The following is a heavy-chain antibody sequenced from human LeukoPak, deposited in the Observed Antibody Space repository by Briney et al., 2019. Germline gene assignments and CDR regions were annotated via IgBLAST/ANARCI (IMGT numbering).Heavy chain of an antibody. CDR3: ARDSPSIAASSFYMDV. D-gene: IGHD6-6*01. CDR1: GGSISSSSYY. J-gene: IGHJ6*03. Sequence: PSETLSLTCTVSGGSISSSSYYWGWIRQPPGKGLEWIGSIYYSGSTYYNPSLKSRVTISVDTSKNQFSLKLSSVTAADTAVYYCARDSPSIAASSFYMDVWGKETTVTVSS. V-gene: IGHV4-39*07. CDR2: IYYSGST.